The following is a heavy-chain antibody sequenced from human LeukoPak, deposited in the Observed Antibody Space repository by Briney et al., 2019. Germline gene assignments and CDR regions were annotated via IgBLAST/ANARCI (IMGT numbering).Heavy chain of an antibody. D-gene: IGHD6-19*01. CDR3: AKYGNSGWVIDN. CDR1: GGSIGSDY. Sequence: SEALSLTCTVSGGSIGSDYWTWIRQPPGKGLEYIGYIYYTGGTNYNPSLKSRVTISVDTSKNQFSLKLSSVTAADTAVYFCAKYGNSGWVIDNWGQGTLVTVSS. V-gene: IGHV4-59*08. J-gene: IGHJ4*02. CDR2: IYYTGGT.